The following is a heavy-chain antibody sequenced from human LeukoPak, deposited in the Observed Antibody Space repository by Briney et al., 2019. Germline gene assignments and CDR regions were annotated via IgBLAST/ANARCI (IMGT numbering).Heavy chain of an antibody. CDR3: ARRSGIAVAGAFDY. CDR2: ISSSGSTI. D-gene: IGHD6-19*01. CDR1: GFTFSSYE. V-gene: IGHV3-48*03. Sequence: GGTLRLSCAASGFTFSSYEMNWVPQAPGRGLEWVSYISSSGSTIYYADPVKGRFTISRDNSKNTLYLQMNSLRAEDTAVYYCARRSGIAVAGAFDYWGQGTLVTVSS. J-gene: IGHJ4*02.